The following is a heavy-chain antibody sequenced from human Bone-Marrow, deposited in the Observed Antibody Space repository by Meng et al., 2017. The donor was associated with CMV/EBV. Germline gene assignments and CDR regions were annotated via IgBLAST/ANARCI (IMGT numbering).Heavy chain of an antibody. V-gene: IGHV3-30-3*01. J-gene: IGHJ4*02. Sequence: GESLKISCAASGFTFNTNAMHWVPQAPGRGLEWVAVMSYDGSNKYYADPVRGRFTITRDNSKNTLYLQINSLRAEDTAVYYCERAGGFDYWGQGTLVTFSS. CDR3: ERAGGFDY. CDR2: MSYDGSNK. CDR1: GFTFNTNA. D-gene: IGHD3-10*01.